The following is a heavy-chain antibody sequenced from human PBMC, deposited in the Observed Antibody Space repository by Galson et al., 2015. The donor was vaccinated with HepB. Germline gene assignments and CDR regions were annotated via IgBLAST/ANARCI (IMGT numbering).Heavy chain of an antibody. Sequence: SVKVSCKASGYSFTSHYIHWVRQAPGQGLEWMGWINPNTGGTNYAQKFRGWVTMTRDTSISTVYMELSRLKSDDTAMYYCAREFYFQSTGSDAFDVWGQGTMVTLSS. CDR2: INPNTGGT. V-gene: IGHV1-2*04. CDR1: GYSFTSHY. D-gene: IGHD3-22*01. J-gene: IGHJ3*01. CDR3: AREFYFQSTGSDAFDV.